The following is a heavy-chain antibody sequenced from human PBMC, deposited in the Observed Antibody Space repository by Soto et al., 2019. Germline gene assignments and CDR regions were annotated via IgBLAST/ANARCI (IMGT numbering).Heavy chain of an antibody. V-gene: IGHV4-59*01. CDR3: ASSGFGFGELSWFDP. CDR1: GGSISSYY. CDR2: IYYSGST. Sequence: PSETLSLTCTVSGGSISSYYWSWIRQPPGKGLEWIGYIYYSGSTNYNPSLKSRVTISVDTSKNQFSLKLSSVTAADTALYYCASSGFGFGELSWFDPWGQGTLVTVS. D-gene: IGHD3-10*01. J-gene: IGHJ5*02.